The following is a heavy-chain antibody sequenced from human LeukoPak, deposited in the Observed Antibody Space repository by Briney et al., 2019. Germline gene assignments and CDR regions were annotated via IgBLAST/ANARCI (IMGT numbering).Heavy chain of an antibody. CDR2: ISWNSISI. CDR1: GFTFDDYA. CDR3: TKGRSLVVRGITH. V-gene: IGHV3-9*01. Sequence: PGGSLRLSCAASGFTFDDYAMHWVRQAPGKGLEWVSGISWNSISIYYAGSVKGRFTISRDNAKNSLYLQMNSLRAEDTAVYYCTKGRSLVVRGITHWGQGSLVTVSS. J-gene: IGHJ4*02. D-gene: IGHD3-10*01.